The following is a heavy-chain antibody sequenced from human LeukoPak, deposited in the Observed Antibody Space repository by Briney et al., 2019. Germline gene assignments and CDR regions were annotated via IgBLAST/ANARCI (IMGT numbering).Heavy chain of an antibody. Sequence: GGSLRLSCAASGFTFSTSGMHWVRQAPGKGLEWVAFIRYNGNNKYYADSVKGRFTISRDNSKNTLFLHLNSLRGEDTAVYYCTRNSGWYGLSWGQGTLVTVSS. CDR1: GFTFSTSG. CDR2: IRYNGNNK. V-gene: IGHV3-30*02. J-gene: IGHJ1*01. CDR3: TRNSGWYGLS. D-gene: IGHD6-19*01.